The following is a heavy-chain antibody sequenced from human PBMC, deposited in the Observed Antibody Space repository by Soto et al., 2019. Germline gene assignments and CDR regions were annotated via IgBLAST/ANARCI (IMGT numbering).Heavy chain of an antibody. V-gene: IGHV4-31*03. D-gene: IGHD3-22*01. CDR1: GGSISSGGYY. J-gene: IGHJ5*02. Sequence: QVQLQESGPGLVKPSQTLSLTCTVSGGSISSGGYYWSWIRQHPGKGLEWIGYIYYSGSTYYNPSRHSRVTIXVXTAXNQFSLKLSSVTAADTAVYYCARTSSDSSGTAADPWGQGTLVTVSS. CDR2: IYYSGST. CDR3: ARTSSDSSGTAADP.